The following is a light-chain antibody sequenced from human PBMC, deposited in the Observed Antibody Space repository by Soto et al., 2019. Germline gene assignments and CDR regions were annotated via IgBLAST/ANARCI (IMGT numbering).Light chain of an antibody. CDR3: SSYTSSSTKF. J-gene: IGLJ1*01. Sequence: QSVLTQPASVSGSPGQSITISCTGTSSDVGGYNYVSWYQQHPGKAPELMIYEVSNRPSGVSNRFSGSKSGNTASLTISGLQAEDEADYYCSSYTSSSTKFFGTGTNVTVL. CDR1: SSDVGGYNY. V-gene: IGLV2-14*01. CDR2: EVS.